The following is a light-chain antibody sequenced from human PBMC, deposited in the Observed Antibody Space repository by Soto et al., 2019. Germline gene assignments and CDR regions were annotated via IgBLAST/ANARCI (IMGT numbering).Light chain of an antibody. CDR3: SSYTSSSTVV. J-gene: IGLJ2*01. Sequence: QSALTQPASISGSPGQSITISCTGTSSDVGGYNYVSWYQQHPSKAPKLMIYDVDNRPSGVSYRFSGSKSGNTASLTISGLQAEDEADYYCSSYTSSSTVVFGGGTKVTVL. CDR1: SSDVGGYNY. V-gene: IGLV2-14*01. CDR2: DVD.